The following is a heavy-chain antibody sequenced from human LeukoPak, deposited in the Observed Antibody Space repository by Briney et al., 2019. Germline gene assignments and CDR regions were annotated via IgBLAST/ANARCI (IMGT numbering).Heavy chain of an antibody. Sequence: SETLSLTCTVSGGSISSSSYYWGWVRQPPGKGLEWIGSIYYTGNTYYNPSLKSRVTISKDPSKNQFSLKLSSVTAADTAVYYCARPNSSGYYSIDYWGQGAMVTVSS. CDR3: ARPNSSGYYSIDY. CDR2: IYYTGNT. V-gene: IGHV4-39*01. J-gene: IGHJ4*02. CDR1: GGSISSSSYY. D-gene: IGHD6-19*01.